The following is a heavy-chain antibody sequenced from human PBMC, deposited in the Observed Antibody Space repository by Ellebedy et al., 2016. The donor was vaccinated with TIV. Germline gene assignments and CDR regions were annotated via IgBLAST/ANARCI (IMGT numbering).Heavy chain of an antibody. CDR1: GGTSRDMFYIHW. CDR2: IQEDGSAK. CDR3: VRETLDVGGPGGDWYFDL. Sequence: GESLKISXVVSGGTSRDMFYIHWMSWVRQAPGKGLEWVANIQEDGSAKYYVDSVKGRFTISRDNARNSLYLQMNSLTAGDTAVYYCVRETLDVGGPGGDWYFDLWGRGTLVTVSS. J-gene: IGHJ2*01. D-gene: IGHD2-21*01. V-gene: IGHV3-7*01.